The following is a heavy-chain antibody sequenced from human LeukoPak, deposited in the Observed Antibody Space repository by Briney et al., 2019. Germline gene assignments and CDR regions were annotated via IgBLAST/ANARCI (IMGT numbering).Heavy chain of an antibody. CDR1: GGTFSSYA. CDR2: IIPILGIA. D-gene: IGHD1-26*01. CDR3: VGDTVRATLSGHAFDI. J-gene: IGHJ3*02. Sequence: SVKVSCKASGGTFSSYAISWVGPAPGQGLEWMGRIIPILGIANYAQKFQGRVTITADKSTRTAYMELSSLRSEDTAVYYCVGDTVRATLSGHAFDIWGQGTMVTVSS. V-gene: IGHV1-69*04.